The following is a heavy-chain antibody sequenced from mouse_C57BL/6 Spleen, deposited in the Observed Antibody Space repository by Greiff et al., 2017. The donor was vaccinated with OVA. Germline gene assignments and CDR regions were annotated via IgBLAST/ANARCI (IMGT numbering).Heavy chain of an antibody. J-gene: IGHJ3*01. CDR2: ISGGGGNT. CDR1: GFTFSSYT. CDR3: ARYDYDAWFAY. Sequence: DVMLVESGGGLVKPGGSLKLSCAASGFTFSSYTMSWVRQTPEKRLEWVATISGGGGNTYYPDSVKGRFTISRDNAKNTLYLQMSSLRSEDTALYYCARYDYDAWFAYWGQGTLVTVSA. D-gene: IGHD2-4*01. V-gene: IGHV5-9*01.